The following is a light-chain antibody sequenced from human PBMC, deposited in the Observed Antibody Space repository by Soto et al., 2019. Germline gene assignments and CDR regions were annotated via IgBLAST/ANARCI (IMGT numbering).Light chain of an antibody. J-gene: IGKJ1*01. CDR1: QSVSSSY. V-gene: IGKV3-20*01. CDR3: QQYGSSGT. CDR2: DAS. Sequence: EIVLTQSPGTLSLSPGERATLSRRASQSVSSSYLAWYQQKPGQAPRLLIYDASNMATGIPDRFSGSGSGTDFTLTISRLEPEDIAVYYCQQYGSSGTFGQGTKVDIK.